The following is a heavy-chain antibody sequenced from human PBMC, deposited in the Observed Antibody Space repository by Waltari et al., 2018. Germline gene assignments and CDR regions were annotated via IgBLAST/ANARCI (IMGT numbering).Heavy chain of an antibody. Sequence: EVQLVESGGGLVQPGGSLGLSCAASGFTFRSYAMSWVRQAPGKGLEWASAIRGSGGRNYHADSVKGRFTISRDNSKNTLYLQMNSLRAEDTAVYYCAKGPGYCSGGSCTRKYAEYFQHWGQGTLVTVSS. D-gene: IGHD2-15*01. CDR2: IRGSGGRN. CDR1: GFTFRSYA. V-gene: IGHV3-23*04. CDR3: AKGPGYCSGGSCTRKYAEYFQH. J-gene: IGHJ1*01.